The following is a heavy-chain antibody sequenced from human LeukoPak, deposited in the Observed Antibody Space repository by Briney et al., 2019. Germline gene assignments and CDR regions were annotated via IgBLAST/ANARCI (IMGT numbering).Heavy chain of an antibody. CDR1: GFTFSSYA. D-gene: IGHD1-26*01. J-gene: IGHJ4*02. V-gene: IGHV3-23*01. Sequence: PGGSLRLSCATSGFTFSSYAMSWVRQAPGKGLEWVSAISGSGGSTYYADSVKGRFTISRDNAKNSLYLQMNSLRDEDTAVYYCASQLVGATCYWGQGTLVTVSS. CDR3: ASQLVGATCY. CDR2: ISGSGGST.